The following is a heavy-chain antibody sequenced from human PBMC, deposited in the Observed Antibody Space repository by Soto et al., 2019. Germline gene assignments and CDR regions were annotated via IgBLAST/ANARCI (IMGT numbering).Heavy chain of an antibody. CDR1: GFTFSSYS. D-gene: IGHD1-1*01. V-gene: IGHV3-21*01. CDR2: ISSSSSYI. CDR3: ARLIRPPWEPIMGHHDY. J-gene: IGHJ4*02. Sequence: EVQLVESGGGLVKPGGSLRLSCAASGFTFSSYSMNWVRQAPGKGLEWVSSISSSSSYIYYADSVKGRFTISRDNAKNSLYLQMNSLRAEDTAVYYCARLIRPPWEPIMGHHDYWGQGTLVTVSS.